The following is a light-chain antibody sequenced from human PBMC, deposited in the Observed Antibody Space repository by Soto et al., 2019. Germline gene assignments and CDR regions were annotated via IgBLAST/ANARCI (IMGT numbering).Light chain of an antibody. V-gene: IGLV1-47*01. Sequence: QSVLTQPPSASGTPGQRVTISCSGSSSNIGSNYVYWYQQLPGTAPKLLIYRNNQRPSGVPDRFSGSKSGTSASLAISGFRSEDEADYYCAAWDDSVVFGGGTKLTVL. CDR1: SSNIGSNY. CDR3: AAWDDSVV. CDR2: RNN. J-gene: IGLJ2*01.